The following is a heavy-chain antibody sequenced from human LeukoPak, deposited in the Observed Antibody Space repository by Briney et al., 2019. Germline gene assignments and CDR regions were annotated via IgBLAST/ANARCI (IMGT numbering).Heavy chain of an antibody. CDR3: AKEVQQLVRLYYFDY. Sequence: GGSLRLSCAASGFTFSSYAMGWVRQAPGKGLEWVSAISGSGGSTYYADSAKGRFTISRDNSKNTLYLQMNSLRAEDTAVYYCAKEVQQLVRLYYFDYWGQGTLVTVSS. CDR2: ISGSGGST. J-gene: IGHJ4*02. V-gene: IGHV3-23*01. D-gene: IGHD6-13*01. CDR1: GFTFSSYA.